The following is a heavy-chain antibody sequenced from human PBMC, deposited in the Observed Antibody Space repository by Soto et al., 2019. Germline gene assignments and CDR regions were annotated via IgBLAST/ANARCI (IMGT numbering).Heavy chain of an antibody. D-gene: IGHD3-22*01. Sequence: EVQLLESGGGLVQPGGSLRLSCAASGFTFSSYAVSWVRQAPGKGPEWISSISGSGSTIYYADSVKGRFTISRDNSKNTLYLQMSSLRAEDTAVYYCAKVFYYYGSSGYYYFDYWGQGTLVTVSS. CDR1: GFTFSSYA. CDR3: AKVFYYYGSSGYYYFDY. V-gene: IGHV3-23*01. CDR2: ISGSGSTI. J-gene: IGHJ4*02.